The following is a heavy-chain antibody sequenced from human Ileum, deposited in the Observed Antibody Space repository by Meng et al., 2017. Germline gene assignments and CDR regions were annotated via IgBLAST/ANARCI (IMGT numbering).Heavy chain of an antibody. CDR3: VRHGGKYFDS. J-gene: IGHJ4*02. D-gene: IGHD2-15*01. CDR2: IYLAGSP. V-gene: IGHV4-4*02. CDR1: GGSISSSFY. Sequence: QVPAAAAGPGIVEPSGTLSLTCTVSGGSISSSFYWSWVRQSPGKGLEWIGQIYLAGSPNYNPSLESRVTISVDKSKNQFSLRLTSVTAADTAIFYCVRHGGKYFDSWGQGTLVTVSS.